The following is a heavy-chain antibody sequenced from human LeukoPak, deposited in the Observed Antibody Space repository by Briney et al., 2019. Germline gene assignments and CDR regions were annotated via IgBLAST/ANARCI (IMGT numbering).Heavy chain of an antibody. CDR3: ARGQHRVTSSDDSFDI. Sequence: GGSLRLSCAASGFTVSSNYMSWVRQAPGKGLEWVSVIYSGGSTYYADSVKGRFTISRDNSKNTLYLQMNSLRTEDTAMYYCARGQHRVTSSDDSFDIWGQGTMVTVSS. V-gene: IGHV3-53*05. D-gene: IGHD3-22*01. CDR2: IYSGGST. J-gene: IGHJ3*02. CDR1: GFTVSSNY.